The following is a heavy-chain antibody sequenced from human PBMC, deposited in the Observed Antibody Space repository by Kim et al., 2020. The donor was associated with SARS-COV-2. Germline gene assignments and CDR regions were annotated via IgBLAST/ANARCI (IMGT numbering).Heavy chain of an antibody. J-gene: IGHJ6*02. CDR3: FRGMDV. Sequence: GSLRLSCVASGFTFSSFGMHWVRQAPGKGLEWLSSITSSSSSISYAESVKGRFTISRDNAKNSLYLQMTSLRDEDTAVYYCFRGMDVWGQGTTVTVSS. CDR2: ITSSSSSI. CDR1: GFTFSSFG. V-gene: IGHV3-48*02.